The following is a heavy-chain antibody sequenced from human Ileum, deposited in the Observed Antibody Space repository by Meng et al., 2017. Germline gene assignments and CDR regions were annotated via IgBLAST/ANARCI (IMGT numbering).Heavy chain of an antibody. Sequence: VQRQESGRGLVRPSETPSLMCTVSGGAVSRAGYQWGWIRQPPGKGLEWIGYASTNYNPSLKSRVTISLDTSRNQFSLSLSSVTAADTAVHYCARDHMGSLDYWGQGILVTVSS. J-gene: IGHJ4*02. CDR3: ARDHMGSLDY. CDR2: AST. V-gene: IGHV4-61*08. CDR1: GGAVSRAGYQ. D-gene: IGHD1-26*01.